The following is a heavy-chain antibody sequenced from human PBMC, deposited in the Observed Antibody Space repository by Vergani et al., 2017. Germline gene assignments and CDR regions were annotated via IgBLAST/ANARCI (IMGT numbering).Heavy chain of an antibody. V-gene: IGHV3-30*02. Sequence: QVQLVESGGGVVQPGGSMRLSCSASGLTLSSYGVHLVRQAPGRGLESVTFTRPHEDGSFYSASVRGRFNVSRDNSKNTLYLEMNRLNVDDTAIYYCGKSQGTVVGTWWFDPWGQGTPVTVAS. CDR3: GKSQGTVVGTWWFDP. CDR2: TRPHEDGS. CDR1: GLTLSSYG. J-gene: IGHJ5*02. D-gene: IGHD1-7*01.